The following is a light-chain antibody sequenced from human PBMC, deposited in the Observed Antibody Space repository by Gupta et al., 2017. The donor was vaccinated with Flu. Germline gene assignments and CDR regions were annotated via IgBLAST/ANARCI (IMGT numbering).Light chain of an antibody. J-gene: IGLJ2*01. V-gene: IGLV1-47*01. CDR1: SSNVGNNY. Sequence: QSVLTQPPSVSGTPGQRVTISCSGGSSNVGNNYVYWYRQFPGAAPKLLIFRSNERPSGVSDRFSGSKSGTSAYLAISGLRSEDEADYSCAAWDDSLNGVVFGGGTKLTVL. CDR3: AAWDDSLNGVV. CDR2: RSN.